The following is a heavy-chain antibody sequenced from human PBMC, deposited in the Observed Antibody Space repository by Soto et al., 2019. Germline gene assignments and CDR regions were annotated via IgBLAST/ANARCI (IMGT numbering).Heavy chain of an antibody. J-gene: IGHJ6*02. CDR3: ARAVAGPFYYYYYGMDV. Sequence: KASETLSLTCTVSGGSISSYYWSWIRQPPGKGLEWIGYIYYSGSTNYNPSLKSRVTISVDTSKNQFSLKLSSVTAADTAVYYCARAVAGPFYYYYYGMDVWGQGTTVTVSS. V-gene: IGHV4-59*01. CDR2: IYYSGST. D-gene: IGHD6-19*01. CDR1: GGSISSYY.